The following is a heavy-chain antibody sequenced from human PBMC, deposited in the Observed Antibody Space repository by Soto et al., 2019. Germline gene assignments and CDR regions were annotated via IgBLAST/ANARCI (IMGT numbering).Heavy chain of an antibody. J-gene: IGHJ3*02. Sequence: GGSLRLSCAASGFTFSSYAMSWVRQAPGKGLEWVSAISGSGGSTYYADPVKGRFTISRDNSKNTLYLQMNSLRAEDTAVYYCAKEGYCSSTSCYAALDIWGQGTMVTVSS. CDR3: AKEGYCSSTSCYAALDI. D-gene: IGHD2-2*01. V-gene: IGHV3-23*01. CDR2: ISGSGGST. CDR1: GFTFSSYA.